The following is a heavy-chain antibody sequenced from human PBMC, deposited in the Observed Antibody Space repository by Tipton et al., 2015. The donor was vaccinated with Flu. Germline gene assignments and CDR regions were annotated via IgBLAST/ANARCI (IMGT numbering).Heavy chain of an antibody. D-gene: IGHD1-26*01. CDR1: GGSITSSNYY. J-gene: IGHJ4*02. V-gene: IGHV4-39*01. Sequence: GLVKPSETLSLTCTVSGGSITSSNYYWGWIRQPPGKGLEWIGSVSHSGATHYHPALKSRVTMSIDTSTKQFSLDLSSVTAADTAVYYCARLLWVGAYPRYFDSWGQGSQVTVSS. CDR2: VSHSGAT. CDR3: ARLLWVGAYPRYFDS.